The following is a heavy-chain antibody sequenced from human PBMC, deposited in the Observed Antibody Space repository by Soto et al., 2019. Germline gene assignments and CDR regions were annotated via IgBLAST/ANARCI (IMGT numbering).Heavy chain of an antibody. Sequence: PSDTLTLTCTVSGGSISSSSYYWGWIRQPPGKGLEWIGSIYYSVSTCYNPSLKSRVTISVDTSKNQFSLKLSSVTAADTAVYYCARHNSNGFLTRFDYWGQGTLVTVSS. D-gene: IGHD6-19*01. CDR2: IYYSVST. CDR3: ARHNSNGFLTRFDY. J-gene: IGHJ4*02. V-gene: IGHV4-39*01. CDR1: GGSISSSSYY.